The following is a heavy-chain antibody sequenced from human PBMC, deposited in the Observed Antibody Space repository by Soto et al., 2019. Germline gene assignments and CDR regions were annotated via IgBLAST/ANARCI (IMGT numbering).Heavy chain of an antibody. V-gene: IGHV1-3*04. Sequence: QVQLVQSGAEVMQPGASVKVSCKASGYTFTTYAMHWVRQAPGQRLEWMGWINTGNGNTKYSQKFQGRVTITRDTSASTAYMELSSLRSEDTAVYYCARNIVGTITPDYWGQGTLVTVSS. J-gene: IGHJ4*02. CDR2: INTGNGNT. D-gene: IGHD5-12*01. CDR1: GYTFTTYA. CDR3: ARNIVGTITPDY.